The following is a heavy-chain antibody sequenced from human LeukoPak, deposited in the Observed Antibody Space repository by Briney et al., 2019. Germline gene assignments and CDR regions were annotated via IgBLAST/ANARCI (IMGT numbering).Heavy chain of an antibody. Sequence: GASVKVSCKASGGTFSSYAISWVRQAPGQGLEWMGGIIPIFGTANYAQKFQGRVTITADESTSTAYMELSSLRSEDTAVYYCARDLPRSGRITMVRHDYWGQGTLVTVSS. CDR2: IIPIFGTA. D-gene: IGHD3-10*01. V-gene: IGHV1-69*13. J-gene: IGHJ4*02. CDR3: ARDLPRSGRITMVRHDY. CDR1: GGTFSSYA.